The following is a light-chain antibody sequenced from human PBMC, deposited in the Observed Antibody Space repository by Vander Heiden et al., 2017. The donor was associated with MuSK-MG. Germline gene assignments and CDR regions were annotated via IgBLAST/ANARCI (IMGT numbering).Light chain of an antibody. J-gene: IGLJ2*01. CDR1: SLRDNY. CDR2: AEN. V-gene: IGLV3-19*01. CDR3: NSRDTTGDLVI. Sequence: SSDLTQDPTVSVALGQPVTITCQGESLRDNYASWYQQKPGQAPVLVNYAENERPSGIPDRFSASKSGNTASMIITGAQADEEADYYCNSRDTTGDLVIFGGGTKVTVL.